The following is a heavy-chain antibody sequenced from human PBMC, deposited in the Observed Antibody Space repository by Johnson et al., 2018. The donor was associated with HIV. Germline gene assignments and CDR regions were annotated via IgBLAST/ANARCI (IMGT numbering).Heavy chain of an antibody. CDR3: AKDGTIEYAFDI. Sequence: QVQLVESGGGLVKPGGSLRLSCAASGFTFSDYYMSWIRQAPGKGLEWVGRISWDSGTIGYADSVKGRFTISRDNAKISLYLQMNSLRAEDTALYYCAKDGTIEYAFDIWGQGTMVTVSS. D-gene: IGHD3-3*01. J-gene: IGHJ3*02. V-gene: IGHV3-11*01. CDR1: GFTFSDYY. CDR2: ISWDSGTI.